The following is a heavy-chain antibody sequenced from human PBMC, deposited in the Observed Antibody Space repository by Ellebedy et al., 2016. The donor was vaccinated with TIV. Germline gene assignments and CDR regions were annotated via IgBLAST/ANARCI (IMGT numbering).Heavy chain of an antibody. V-gene: IGHV1-69*13. CDR1: GGTFSTYA. Sequence: AASVKVSCKASGGTFSTYAISWVRQAPEQGLEWMGGIIPMFGTTQYAQKFQGRVTIIADESTSTAFMELSSLRSEDTAVYYCARDTYYDFRSGYYIHYYYYEMDVWGQGTTVTVSS. CDR2: IIPMFGTT. J-gene: IGHJ6*02. D-gene: IGHD3-3*01. CDR3: ARDTYYDFRSGYYIHYYYYEMDV.